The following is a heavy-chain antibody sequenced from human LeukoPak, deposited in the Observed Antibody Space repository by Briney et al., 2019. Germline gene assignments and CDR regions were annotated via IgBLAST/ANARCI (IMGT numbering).Heavy chain of an antibody. CDR3: AREGEYSSREGRIDY. CDR1: GFTFSTYG. CDR2: TGSGGNT. J-gene: IGHJ4*02. V-gene: IGHV3-23*01. D-gene: IGHD6-13*01. Sequence: GGSLRPSCAASGFTFSTYGMSWVRQAPGKGLEWVSTTGSGGNTFYADSVKGRFTISRDNSKNTLYLQMNSLRADDTAVYYCAREGEYSSREGRIDYWGQGTLVTVSS.